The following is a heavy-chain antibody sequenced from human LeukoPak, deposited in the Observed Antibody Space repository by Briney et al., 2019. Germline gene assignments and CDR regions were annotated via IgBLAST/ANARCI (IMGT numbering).Heavy chain of an antibody. CDR2: IFYGGRA. Sequence: SETLSLTCTVSGGSISSSIYYWDWIRQPPGKGLEWIGTIFYGGRAYSNPSLKSPVTISVDTSKNQFSLKVTSVTAADTAVYYCARRYGSGSYIDYWGQGTLVTVSS. V-gene: IGHV4-39*01. CDR1: GGSISSSIYY. D-gene: IGHD3-10*01. CDR3: ARRYGSGSYIDY. J-gene: IGHJ4*02.